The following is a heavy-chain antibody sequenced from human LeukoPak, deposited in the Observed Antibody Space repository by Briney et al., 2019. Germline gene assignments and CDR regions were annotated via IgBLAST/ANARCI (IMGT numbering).Heavy chain of an antibody. CDR3: ARGHYYDSSGDY. CDR2: IYNSGST. V-gene: IGHV4-59*11. CDR1: GDSISSHY. Sequence: SETLSLTCTVSGDSISSHYWSWIRQPPGKGLEWIGYIYNSGSTNYNPSLKSRVTISVDTSKNQFSLNLSSVTVADTAVYYCARGHYYDSSGDYWGQGTLVTVSS. D-gene: IGHD3-22*01. J-gene: IGHJ4*02.